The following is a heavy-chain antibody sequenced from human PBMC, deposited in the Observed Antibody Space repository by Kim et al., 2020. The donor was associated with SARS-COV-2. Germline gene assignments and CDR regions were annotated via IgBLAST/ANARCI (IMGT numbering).Heavy chain of an antibody. Sequence: GGSLRLSCAASGFTFSSYAMHWVRQAPGKGLEWVAVIPYDGSNKYYADSVKGRFTISRDNSKNTLYLQMNSLRAEDTAVYYCARGGRRYNWFDPWGQGTLVTVSS. V-gene: IGHV3-30-3*01. CDR1: GFTFSSYA. D-gene: IGHD2-15*01. CDR3: ARGGRRYNWFDP. CDR2: IPYDGSNK. J-gene: IGHJ5*02.